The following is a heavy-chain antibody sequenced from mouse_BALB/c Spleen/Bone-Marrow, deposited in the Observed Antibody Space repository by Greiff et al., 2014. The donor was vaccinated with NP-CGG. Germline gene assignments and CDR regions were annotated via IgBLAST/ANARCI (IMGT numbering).Heavy chain of an antibody. D-gene: IGHD2-4*01. CDR1: GYTFTDYA. J-gene: IGHJ3*01. CDR2: ISTYSGNT. V-gene: IGHV1-67*01. CDR3: ARGIYYDSTWFAY. Sequence: VQVVESGPELVRPGVSVEISCKGSGYTFTDYATHWVKQSHAKSLEWIGVISTYSGNTNYNQKFKGKATMTVDKSSSTAYMELARLTSEDSAIYYCARGIYYDSTWFAYWGQGTLVTVSA.